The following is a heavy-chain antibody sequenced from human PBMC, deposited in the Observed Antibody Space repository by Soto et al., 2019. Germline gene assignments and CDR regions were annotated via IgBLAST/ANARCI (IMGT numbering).Heavy chain of an antibody. CDR1: GYSISSGYY. V-gene: IGHV4-38-2*01. J-gene: IGHJ5*02. CDR3: ARYYDFWSGYDRFDP. D-gene: IGHD3-3*01. Sequence: PSETLSLTCAVSGYSISSGYYWGWIRQPPGKGLEWIGSIYRSGSTYYNPSLKSRVTISVDTSKNQFSLKLSSVTAADTAVYYCARYYDFWSGYDRFDPWGQGTLVTVSS. CDR2: IYRSGST.